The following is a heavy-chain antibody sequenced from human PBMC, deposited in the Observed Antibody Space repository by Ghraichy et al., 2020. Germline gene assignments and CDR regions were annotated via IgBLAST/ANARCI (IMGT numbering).Heavy chain of an antibody. J-gene: IGHJ4*02. V-gene: IGHV4-61*01. Sequence: SETLSLTYTVSGGSVSSGSYYWSWIRQPPGKGLEWIGYIYYSGSTNYNPSLKSRVTISVDTSKNQFSLKLSSVTAADTAVYYCARSPTSFPFDYWGQGTLVTVSS. CDR1: GGSVSSGSYY. CDR3: ARSPTSFPFDY. CDR2: IYYSGST. D-gene: IGHD3-16*02.